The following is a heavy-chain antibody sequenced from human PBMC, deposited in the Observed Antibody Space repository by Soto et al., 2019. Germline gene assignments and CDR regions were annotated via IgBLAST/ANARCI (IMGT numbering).Heavy chain of an antibody. Sequence: QSQTLSLTCAVYGGSFSGYYWSWIRQPPGKGLEWIGEINHSGSTNYNPSLKSRVTISVATSKNQFSLKLSSVTAADTAVYYCARGPGIAAAPYYYYYMDVWGKGTTVTVSS. D-gene: IGHD6-13*01. CDR2: INHSGST. V-gene: IGHV4-34*01. J-gene: IGHJ6*03. CDR1: GGSFSGYY. CDR3: ARGPGIAAAPYYYYYMDV.